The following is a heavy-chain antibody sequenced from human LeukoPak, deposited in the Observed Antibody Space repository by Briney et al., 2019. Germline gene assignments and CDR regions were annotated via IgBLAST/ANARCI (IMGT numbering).Heavy chain of an antibody. Sequence: SETLSLTCTVSGDSIRSSTYYWGSIRQPPRKGLEWIGTIYYSGSTYYNPSLKSRVIISVDTSRNQFSLNLSPVTAADTAVYYCARRVGAGNFDYWGQGTLVAVSS. D-gene: IGHD6-13*01. CDR1: GDSIRSSTYY. CDR2: IYYSGST. V-gene: IGHV4-39*01. J-gene: IGHJ4*02. CDR3: ARRVGAGNFDY.